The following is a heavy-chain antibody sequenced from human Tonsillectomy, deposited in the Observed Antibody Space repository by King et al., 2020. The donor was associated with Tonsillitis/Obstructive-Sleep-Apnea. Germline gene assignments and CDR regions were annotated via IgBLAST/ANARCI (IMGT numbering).Heavy chain of an antibody. CDR1: GYTFSTYY. J-gene: IGHJ4*02. D-gene: IGHD3-16*01. CDR2: INPTNGRT. CDR3: SREKGVGVRAFDY. Sequence: VQLVESGGEVKKPGASVKLSCKASGYTFSTYYMHWVRQAPGQGLEWLGLINPTNGRTTYAQRFQGRVTMTRDTSTGTVYMDLSSLTSEDTAVYYCSREKGVGVRAFDYWGQGTLVTVSS. V-gene: IGHV1-46*01.